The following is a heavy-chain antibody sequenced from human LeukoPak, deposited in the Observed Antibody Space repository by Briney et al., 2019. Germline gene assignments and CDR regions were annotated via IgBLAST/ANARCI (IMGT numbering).Heavy chain of an antibody. D-gene: IGHD3-22*01. CDR1: GFTFSSYS. V-gene: IGHV3-21*01. Sequence: GGSLRLSCAASGFTFSSYSMNWVRQAPGKGLEWVSSISSSSYIYYADSVKGRFTISRDNAKNSLYLQMNSLRAEDTAVYYCARDPGALYYDSSGYFFDWGQGTLVTVSS. CDR2: ISSSSYI. CDR3: ARDPGALYYDSSGYFFD. J-gene: IGHJ4*02.